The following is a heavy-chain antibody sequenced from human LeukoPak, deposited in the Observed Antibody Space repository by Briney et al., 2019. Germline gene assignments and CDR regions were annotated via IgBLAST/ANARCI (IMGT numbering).Heavy chain of an antibody. Sequence: PSETLSLTCTVSGGSISSYYWSWIRQPPGKGLEWIGYIYYSGSTNYNPSLKSRVTMSVDTSKNQFSLKLTSVTAADTAVYYCARPLSGSSSWHGDAFDIWGQGTMVTVSS. CDR1: GGSISSYY. CDR3: ARPLSGSSSWHGDAFDI. CDR2: IYYSGST. D-gene: IGHD6-13*01. V-gene: IGHV4-59*12. J-gene: IGHJ3*02.